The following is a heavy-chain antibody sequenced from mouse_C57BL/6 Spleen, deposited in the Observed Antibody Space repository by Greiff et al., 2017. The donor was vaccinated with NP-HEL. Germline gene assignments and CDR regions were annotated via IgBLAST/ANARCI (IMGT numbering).Heavy chain of an antibody. CDR3: ARGTRGAMDY. CDR1: GYTFTDYN. J-gene: IGHJ4*01. V-gene: IGHV1-18*01. Sequence: EVQLQQSGPELVKPGASVKIPCKASGYTFTDYNMDWVKLSHGKSLEWIGDINPNNGGTIYNQKFKGKATLTVDKSSSTAYMELRSLTSEDTAVYYCARGTRGAMDYWGQGTSVTVSS. D-gene: IGHD3-3*01. CDR2: INPNNGGT.